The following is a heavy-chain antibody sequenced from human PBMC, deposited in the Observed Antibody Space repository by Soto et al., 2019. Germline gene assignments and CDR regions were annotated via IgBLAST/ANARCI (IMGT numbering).Heavy chain of an antibody. V-gene: IGHV1-18*04. CDR3: ARERRAYYYDSSGYYFGY. CDR1: GYSFTGYY. Sequence: ASVKVSCKASGYSFTGYYMHWVRQAPGQGLEWMGWISAYNGNTNYAQKLQGRVTMTTDTSTSTAYMELRSLRSDDTAVYYCARERRAYYYDSSGYYFGYWGQGTLVTVSS. CDR2: ISAYNGNT. D-gene: IGHD3-22*01. J-gene: IGHJ4*02.